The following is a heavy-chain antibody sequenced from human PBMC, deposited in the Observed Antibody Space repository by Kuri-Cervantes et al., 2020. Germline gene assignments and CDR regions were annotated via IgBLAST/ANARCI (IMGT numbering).Heavy chain of an antibody. D-gene: IGHD6-13*01. Sequence: GGSLRLSCAASGFTFSRYWMTWVRQAPGKGLEWVANIKQDGSEKYYVDSVKGRFTISRDNAKNSVYLQLNSLRDEDTALYYCAKDLSSNWYGYFDLWGRGTLVTVSS. CDR1: GFTFSRYW. V-gene: IGHV3-7*03. CDR2: IKQDGSEK. J-gene: IGHJ2*01. CDR3: AKDLSSNWYGYFDL.